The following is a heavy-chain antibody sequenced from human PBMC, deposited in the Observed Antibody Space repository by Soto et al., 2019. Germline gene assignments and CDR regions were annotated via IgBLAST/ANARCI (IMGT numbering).Heavy chain of an antibody. Sequence: EVQLVESGGGLVKPGGSLRLSCAASGFTFSSYSMNWVRQAPGKGLEWVSSISSTSSYIYYADSVRGRFTISRDNAKNSLYLQLNSLRAEDTAVYYCARHPSYFAFWGQGTLVTVSS. V-gene: IGHV3-21*02. CDR3: ARHPSYFAF. J-gene: IGHJ4*02. CDR2: ISSTSSYI. CDR1: GFTFSSYS.